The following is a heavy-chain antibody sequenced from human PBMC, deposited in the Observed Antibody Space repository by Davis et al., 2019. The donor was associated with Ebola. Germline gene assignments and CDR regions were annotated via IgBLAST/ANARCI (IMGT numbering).Heavy chain of an antibody. CDR1: GYTFSNYG. J-gene: IGHJ4*02. Sequence: AASVKVSCKASGYTFSNYGINWVRQAPGQGLEWMGWISGYNGNTNYAQKLQGRVTMTTDTSTGTAYMELRSLRSDDTAVYYCARSGRVAVTAMADYWGQGTLVTVSS. CDR3: ARSGRVAVTAMADY. V-gene: IGHV1-18*01. D-gene: IGHD2-21*02. CDR2: ISGYNGNT.